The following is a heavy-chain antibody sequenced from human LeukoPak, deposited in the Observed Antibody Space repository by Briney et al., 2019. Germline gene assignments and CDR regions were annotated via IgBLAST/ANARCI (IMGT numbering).Heavy chain of an antibody. CDR1: GGTFSSYA. V-gene: IGHV1-69*05. CDR3: ARGVGATNLDY. D-gene: IGHD1-26*01. Sequence: ASVKVSCKASGGTFSSYAISWVRQAPGQGLEWMGGIIPIFGTANYAQKFQGRVTITTDESTSTAYMELSSLGSEDTAVYYCARGVGATNLDYWGQGTLVIVSS. CDR2: IIPIFGTA. J-gene: IGHJ4*02.